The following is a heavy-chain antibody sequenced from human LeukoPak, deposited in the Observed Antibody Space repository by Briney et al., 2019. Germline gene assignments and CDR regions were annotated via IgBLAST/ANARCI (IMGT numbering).Heavy chain of an antibody. CDR2: IYYSGST. D-gene: IGHD3-10*01. CDR3: ARSMVRGVRDWFDP. V-gene: IGHV4-59*01. CDR1: GGSISSYY. Sequence: PSETLSLTCTVSGGSISSYYWSWIRQPPGKGLEWTGYIYYSGSTNYNPSLKSRVTISVDTSKNQFSLKLSSVTAADTAVYYCARSMVRGVRDWFDPWGQGTLVTVSS. J-gene: IGHJ5*02.